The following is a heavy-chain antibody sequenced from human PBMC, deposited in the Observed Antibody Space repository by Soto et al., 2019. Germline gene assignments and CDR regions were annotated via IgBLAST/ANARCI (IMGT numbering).Heavy chain of an antibody. CDR1: GYTFTSYY. CDR2: VNPSDGST. CDR3: ARRAAAGNNYFDY. V-gene: IGHV1-46*01. D-gene: IGHD6-13*01. Sequence: ASVKVSCKASGYTFTSYYMHWVRQAPGQGLEWMGIVNPSDGSTSYAQKFQGRVTITADKSTSTAYMELSSLRSEDTAVYYCARRAAAGNNYFDYWGQGTLVTVSS. J-gene: IGHJ4*02.